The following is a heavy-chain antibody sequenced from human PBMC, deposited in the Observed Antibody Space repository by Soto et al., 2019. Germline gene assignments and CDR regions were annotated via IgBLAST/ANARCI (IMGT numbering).Heavy chain of an antibody. CDR1: GGSINSGDYY. Sequence: QVQLQESGPGLVKPSQTLSLTCTVSGGSINSGDYYWTWVRQPPGKGLEWIGNIFHSGSTYYTPSIQIRVTISLDTSKNHFSLKLSSVTPADTAVYYCARDRYYGSGTYYNFYSGMAVWGQGATVTVSS. CDR2: IFHSGST. CDR3: ARDRYYGSGTYYNFYSGMAV. V-gene: IGHV4-30-4*01. J-gene: IGHJ6*02. D-gene: IGHD3-10*01.